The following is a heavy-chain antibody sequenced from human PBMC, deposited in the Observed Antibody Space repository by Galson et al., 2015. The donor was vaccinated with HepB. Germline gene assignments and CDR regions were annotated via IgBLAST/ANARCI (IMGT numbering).Heavy chain of an antibody. Sequence: SLRLSCAAFGFTFSSYAIHWVRQAPGKGLEWVAVISYDGSNKYHAASVKGRFTISRDNSKNMVYLQMNSLRTEDTAVFYCARDTRRVTATQYYYYGMDVWGQGTWVTVSS. D-gene: IGHD3-10*01. CDR3: ARDTRRVTATQYYYYGMDV. CDR1: GFTFSSYA. J-gene: IGHJ6*02. CDR2: ISYDGSNK. V-gene: IGHV3-30*03.